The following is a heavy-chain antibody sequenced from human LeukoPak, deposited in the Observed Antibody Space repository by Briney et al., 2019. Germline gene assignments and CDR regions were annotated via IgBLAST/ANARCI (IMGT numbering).Heavy chain of an antibody. CDR1: GYTFAGYY. Sequence: GASVKVSCKASGYTFAGYYMHWVRQAPGQGLEWMGWINPNSGGTNYAQKFQGRVTMTRDTSISTAYMELSRLRSDDTAVYYCARGSPMVRGVITPFDPWGQGTLVTVSS. D-gene: IGHD3-10*01. CDR2: INPNSGGT. CDR3: ARGSPMVRGVITPFDP. V-gene: IGHV1-2*02. J-gene: IGHJ5*02.